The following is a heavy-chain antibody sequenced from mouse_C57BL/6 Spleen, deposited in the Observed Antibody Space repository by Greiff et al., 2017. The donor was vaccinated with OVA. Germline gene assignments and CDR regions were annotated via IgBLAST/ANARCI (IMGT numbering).Heavy chain of an antibody. D-gene: IGHD2-5*01. J-gene: IGHJ4*01. V-gene: IGHV1-61*01. CDR2: IYPSDSET. CDR1: GYTFTSYW. Sequence: VQLQQPGAELVRPGSSVKLSCKASGYTFTSYWMDWVKQRPGQGLEWIGNIYPSDSETPYNQKFKDKATLTVDKSSSTAYMQLSSLTSEDSAVYYCASDPYDSNYEDYYAMDYWGQGTSLTVSS. CDR3: ASDPYDSNYEDYYAMDY.